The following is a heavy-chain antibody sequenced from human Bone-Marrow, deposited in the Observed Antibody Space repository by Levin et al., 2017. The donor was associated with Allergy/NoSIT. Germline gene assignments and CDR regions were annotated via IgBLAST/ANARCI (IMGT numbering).Heavy chain of an antibody. D-gene: IGHD3-22*01. CDR1: GFTFSNYE. J-gene: IGHJ4*02. CDR3: ARDRNYYETSVDPWAFFDY. V-gene: IGHV3-48*03. CDR2: ISSRGSTI. Sequence: PSGGSLRLSCAASGFTFSNYEMNWVRQAPGKGLDWIAYISSRGSTIYYADSVKGRFTISRDNAKNSLYLQMNSLRHEDTAFYYCARDRNYYETSVDPWAFFDYWGQGTLVTVSS.